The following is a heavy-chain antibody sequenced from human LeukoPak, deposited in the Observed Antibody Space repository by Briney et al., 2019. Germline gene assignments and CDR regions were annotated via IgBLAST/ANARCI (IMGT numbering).Heavy chain of an antibody. V-gene: IGHV4-4*07. D-gene: IGHD3-10*01. CDR1: GGSVSSYY. CDR2: IYTSGST. Sequence: MPSQTLSLTCTVSGGSVSSYYWSWIRQPAGKGLEWIGRIYTSGSTNYNPSLKSRVTMSVDTSKSQFSLKLSSVTGADTAVYYCAIAPLLWFGELSFYAFDIWGQGTMVTVSS. J-gene: IGHJ3*02. CDR3: AIAPLLWFGELSFYAFDI.